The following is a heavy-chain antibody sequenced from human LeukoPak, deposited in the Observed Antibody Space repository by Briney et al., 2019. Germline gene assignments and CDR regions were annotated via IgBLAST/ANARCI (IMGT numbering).Heavy chain of an antibody. D-gene: IGHD1-26*01. CDR1: GGSISSYY. J-gene: IGHJ6*02. Sequence: SETLSLTCTVSGGSISSYYWSWIRQPPGKGLEWIGYIYYSGSTNYNPSLKSRVTISVDTSKNQFSLKLSSVTAADTAVYYCASSGATPPGDYYYGMDVWGQGTTATVSS. CDR3: ASSGATPPGDYYYGMDV. V-gene: IGHV4-59*08. CDR2: IYYSGST.